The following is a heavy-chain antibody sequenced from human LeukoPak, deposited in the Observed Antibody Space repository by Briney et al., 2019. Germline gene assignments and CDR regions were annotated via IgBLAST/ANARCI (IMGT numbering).Heavy chain of an antibody. V-gene: IGHV3-7*01. CDR3: ARDNYDSSGSPFDY. CDR2: IKQNGGET. Sequence: PGGSLRLSCAASGFTFSTYWMAWVRQAPGKGLEWVANIKQNGGETYYVESVRGRFTISRDNAKNSLYLQMNSLRVEDTAVYYCARDNYDSSGSPFDYWGQGTLVTASS. J-gene: IGHJ4*02. CDR1: GFTFSTYW. D-gene: IGHD3-22*01.